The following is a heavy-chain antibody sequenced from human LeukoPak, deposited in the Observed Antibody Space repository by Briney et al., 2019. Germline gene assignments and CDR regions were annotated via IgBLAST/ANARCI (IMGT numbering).Heavy chain of an antibody. CDR2: ISSNGGST. V-gene: IGHV3-64D*09. CDR3: VKGTYYHYWYGMDV. Sequence: GGALRLSRLASVFTFSSYVMHWVRPAPGRGLEYVSAISSNGGSTYYADSVKGRFTISRDNLMNTLYLQMSSLRAEDTAVYYCVKGTYYHYWYGMDVWGEGATVTVSS. CDR1: VFTFSSYV. J-gene: IGHJ6*04.